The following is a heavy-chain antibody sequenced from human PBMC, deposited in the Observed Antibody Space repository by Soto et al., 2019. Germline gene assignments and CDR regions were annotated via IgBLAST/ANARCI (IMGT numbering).Heavy chain of an antibody. D-gene: IGHD2-15*01. V-gene: IGHV3-53*02. Sequence: EVQLVETGGGLIQPGGSLRLSCAASGFTVSSNYMTWVRQAPGKGLEWVSVIYSGGSTYDADSVKGRFTISRDNSKNTLYLQMNSLRVEDTAVYYCARSMRGGYYGMDVWGQGTTVTVSS. CDR2: IYSGGST. CDR3: ARSMRGGYYGMDV. CDR1: GFTVSSNY. J-gene: IGHJ6*02.